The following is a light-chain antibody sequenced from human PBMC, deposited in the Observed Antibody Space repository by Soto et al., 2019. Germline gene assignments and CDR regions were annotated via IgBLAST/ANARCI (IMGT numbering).Light chain of an antibody. CDR1: SSDVGGYNY. J-gene: IGLJ1*01. CDR3: SSYAGSNNFYV. CDR2: EVS. Sequence: QSVLTQPPSASGSPGQSVTISCTGTSSDVGGYNYVSWYQQHPGKAPKLMIYEVSKRPSGVPDRFSGSKSGNTASLTVSGLQAEDEADYYSSSYAGSNNFYVFGTGTKVPVL. V-gene: IGLV2-8*01.